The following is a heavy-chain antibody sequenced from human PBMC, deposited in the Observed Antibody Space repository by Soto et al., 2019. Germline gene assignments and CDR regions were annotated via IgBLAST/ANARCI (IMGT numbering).Heavy chain of an antibody. D-gene: IGHD2-21*02. Sequence: QVQLQESGPGLVKPSGTLSLTCAVSSGSISSSNWWSWVRQPPGKGLEWIGEIYHSGSTNYNPSPKSPVTTTGDQSKNPVLLEVEAVTGADPGGDYWGRDSPLRVTSDNFSHYWGQGTLGTVSS. CDR1: SGSISSSNW. V-gene: IGHV4-4*02. CDR3: GRDSPLRVTSDNFSHY. J-gene: IGHJ4*02. CDR2: IYHSGST.